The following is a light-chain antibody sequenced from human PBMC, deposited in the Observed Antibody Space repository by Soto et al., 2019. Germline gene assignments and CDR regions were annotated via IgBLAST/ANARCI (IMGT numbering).Light chain of an antibody. Sequence: IVLRISAATMILPARERAPHSCRASQSTSSYSNEYQQKPDRPIRLIIYDASNRATGIPARFSGSGSGTHFTLTISSLEPEDFAVYDCHPRCTWPFTFGSGTKVDIK. CDR3: HPRCTWPFT. CDR2: DAS. J-gene: IGKJ3*01. V-gene: IGKV3-11*01. CDR1: QSTSSY.